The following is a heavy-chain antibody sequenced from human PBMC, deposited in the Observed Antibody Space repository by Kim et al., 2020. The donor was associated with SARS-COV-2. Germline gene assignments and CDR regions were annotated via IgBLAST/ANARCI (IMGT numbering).Heavy chain of an antibody. J-gene: IGHJ6*02. CDR2: IIPTSGAT. CDR3: TRAHYMDV. CDR1: GYIFTGFY. V-gene: IGHV1-2*02. Sequence: ASVKVSCKASGYIFTGFYIHWVRQAPGQGLEWMGWIIPTSGATYFAEKFQRRVTMTRDTSISTVYMEVSTLESDDTAVYYCTRAHYMDVWGQGTTVTVSS.